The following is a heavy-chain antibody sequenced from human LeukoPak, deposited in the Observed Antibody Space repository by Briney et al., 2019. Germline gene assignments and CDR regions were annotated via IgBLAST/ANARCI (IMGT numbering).Heavy chain of an antibody. V-gene: IGHV3-48*03. CDR3: ARDPDASRKDY. CDR2: ISSSGSTI. D-gene: IGHD1-14*01. Sequence: GGSPRLSCAASGFTFSSYEMNWVRQAPGKGLEWVSYISSSGSTIYYADSVKGRFTISRDNAKNSLYLQMNSLRAEDTAVYYCARDPDASRKDYWGQGTLVTVSS. J-gene: IGHJ4*02. CDR1: GFTFSSYE.